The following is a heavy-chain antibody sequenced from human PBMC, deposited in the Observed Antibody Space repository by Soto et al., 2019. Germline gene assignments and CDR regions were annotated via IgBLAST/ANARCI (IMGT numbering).Heavy chain of an antibody. CDR2: ISYDGSNK. J-gene: IGHJ4*02. CDR1: GFTFSSYA. CDR3: ARVVYDFWSGPGDY. Sequence: PGGSLRLSCASSGFTFSSYAMHLVRQAPGKGLEWVAVISYDGSNKYYADSVKGRFTISRDNSKNTLYLQMNSLRAEDTAVYYCARVVYDFWSGPGDYWGQGTLVTVSS. V-gene: IGHV3-30-3*01. D-gene: IGHD3-3*01.